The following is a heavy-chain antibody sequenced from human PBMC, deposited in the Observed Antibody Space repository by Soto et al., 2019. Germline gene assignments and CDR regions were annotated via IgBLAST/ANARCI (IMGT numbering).Heavy chain of an antibody. CDR2: ISYDGSNK. D-gene: IGHD6-6*01. J-gene: IGHJ4*02. CDR3: AKDGRPLEYSSPGYFDY. CDR1: GFTFSSYG. Sequence: GGSLRLSCAASGFTFSSYGMHWVRQAPGKGLEWVAVISYDGSNKYYADSVKGRFTISRDNSKNTLYLQMNSLRAEDTAVYYCAKDGRPLEYSSPGYFDYWGQRTLVTVSS. V-gene: IGHV3-30*18.